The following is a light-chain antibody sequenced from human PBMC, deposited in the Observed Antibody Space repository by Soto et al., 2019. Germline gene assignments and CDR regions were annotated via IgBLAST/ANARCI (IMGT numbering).Light chain of an antibody. Sequence: QSVLTQPPSVSGAPGRRVTISCTGSSSNIGAGYDVHWYLQLPGTAPKLLIYGNTNRPSGVPDRFSGSKSGSSASLAITGLQAEDEADYYCQSHDSSLHASVFGTGTKVTV. CDR1: SSNIGAGYD. V-gene: IGLV1-40*01. CDR2: GNT. CDR3: QSHDSSLHASV. J-gene: IGLJ1*01.